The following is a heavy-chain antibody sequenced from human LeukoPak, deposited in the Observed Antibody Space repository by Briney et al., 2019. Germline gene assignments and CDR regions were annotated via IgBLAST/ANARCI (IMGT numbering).Heavy chain of an antibody. V-gene: IGHV4-4*02. CDR2: IYHSGST. D-gene: IGHD6-13*01. CDR3: ARGRGARSSRWYNWFDP. CDR1: GDSISSSNW. J-gene: IGHJ5*02. Sequence: SETLSLTCAVSGDSISSSNWWSWVRQPPGKGLEWIGEIYHSGSTNYNPSLKSRVTISIDTSKNQFSLEMSSVTAADTAVYYCARGRGARSSRWYNWFDPWGQGTLVTVSS.